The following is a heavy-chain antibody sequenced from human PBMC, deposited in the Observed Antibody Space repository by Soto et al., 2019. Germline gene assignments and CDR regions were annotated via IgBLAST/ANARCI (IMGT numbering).Heavy chain of an antibody. CDR3: AREPGSIGCTNGVCSPSHSMDV. V-gene: IGHV1-69*01. J-gene: IGHJ6*02. CDR2: IIPIFGTA. Sequence: QVQLVQSGAEVKKPGSSVKVSCKASGGTFSSYAISWVRQAPGQGLEWMGGIIPIFGTANYAQKFQGRVTITADESTSTAYMGLSSLRSEDTAVYYCAREPGSIGCTNGVCSPSHSMDVWGQGTTVTVSS. D-gene: IGHD2-8*01. CDR1: GGTFSSYA.